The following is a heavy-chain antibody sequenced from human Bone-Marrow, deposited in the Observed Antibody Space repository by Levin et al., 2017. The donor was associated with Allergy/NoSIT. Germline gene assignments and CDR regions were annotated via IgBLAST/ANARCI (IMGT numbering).Heavy chain of an antibody. CDR3: ARDKGGELLGHDYGMDV. Sequence: GESLKISCRASGYILTDYYLHWVRQAPGQGLEYMGRINPKNGGTHSARKFLGRVTMTRDTSINTVYMQLTGLTFDDAAVYYCARDKGGELLGHDYGMDVWGQGTTVTVSS. V-gene: IGHV1-2*06. CDR1: GYILTDYY. D-gene: IGHD1-26*01. CDR2: INPKNGGT. J-gene: IGHJ6*02.